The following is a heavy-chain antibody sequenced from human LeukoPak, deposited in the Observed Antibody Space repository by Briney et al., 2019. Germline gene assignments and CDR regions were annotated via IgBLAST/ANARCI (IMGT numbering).Heavy chain of an antibody. CDR3: ARVVVTTGSNWFDS. D-gene: IGHD1-1*01. CDR2: IYYTGST. CDR1: GGXITSYY. Sequence: PSETLSLTCTVSGGXITSYYCSWIRQPPGKGLEWIGYIYYTGSTNYNPSLKSRLTISVDTSKNQFSLKVSSVTAADTAVYYCARVVVTTGSNWFDSWGQGTLVTVSS. J-gene: IGHJ5*01. V-gene: IGHV4-59*01.